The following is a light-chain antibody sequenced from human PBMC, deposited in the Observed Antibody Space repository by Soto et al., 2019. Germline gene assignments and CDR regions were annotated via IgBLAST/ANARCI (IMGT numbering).Light chain of an antibody. CDR1: QSVSSSY. V-gene: IGKV3-20*01. J-gene: IGKJ1*01. CDR3: QQYGSSLGWT. CDR2: GAS. Sequence: EIVLTQSPGTLSLSPGERATLSCRASQSVSSSYLAWYQQKPGQAPRLLIYGASSRATGIPDRFSGSGSGTDFTLTISRLEPEDFAVYSCQQYGSSLGWTFGQGTKVEIK.